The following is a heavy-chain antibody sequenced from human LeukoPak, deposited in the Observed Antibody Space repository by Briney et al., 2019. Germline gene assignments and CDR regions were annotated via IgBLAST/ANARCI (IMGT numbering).Heavy chain of an antibody. CDR3: AKGSTGGKVDWFDP. CDR2: FTAYGGT. J-gene: IGHJ5*02. D-gene: IGHD4-23*01. CDR1: GFIFSDYT. V-gene: IGHV3-23*01. Sequence: GGSLRLSCAASGFIFSDYTMMWVRRAPGKGLQWVATFTAYGGTYYAASVKGRFAISRDNSRDTVSLYMNSLRVEDTAMYYCAKGSTGGKVDWFDPWGPGTLVTVSS.